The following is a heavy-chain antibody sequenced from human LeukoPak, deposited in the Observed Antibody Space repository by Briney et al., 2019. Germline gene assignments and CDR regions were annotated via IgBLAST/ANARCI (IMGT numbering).Heavy chain of an antibody. CDR1: GFTFSNYW. V-gene: IGHV3-7*03. D-gene: IGHD1-26*01. J-gene: IGHJ4*02. CDR2: IKQDGSEK. Sequence: GGSLRLSCAASGFTFSNYWMTWVRQAPGKGLEWVANIKQDGSEKYYAASVKGRFTISRDNAKNSLYLQMNSLRAEDTAVYYCANLGGSSGFKWGQGTLVTVSS. CDR3: ANLGGSSGFK.